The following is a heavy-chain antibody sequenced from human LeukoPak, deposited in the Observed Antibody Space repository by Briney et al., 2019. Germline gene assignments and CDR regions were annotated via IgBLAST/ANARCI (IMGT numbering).Heavy chain of an antibody. CDR2: IHHSGIT. D-gene: IGHD3-16*01. J-gene: IGHJ4*02. CDR3: VWGFDY. CDR1: VYSISSGYY. Sequence: PSETLSLTCTVSVYSISSGYYWGWTRQPPGKGLEWIGSIHHSGITYYNPSLKSRVTISVDTSKNQFSLRVDSVTAADTAVYFCVWGFDYWGQGTLVTVSS. V-gene: IGHV4-38-2*02.